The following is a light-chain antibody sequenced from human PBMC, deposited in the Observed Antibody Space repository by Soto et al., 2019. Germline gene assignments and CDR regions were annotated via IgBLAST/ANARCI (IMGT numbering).Light chain of an antibody. CDR3: AAWDDSLNGSWV. V-gene: IGLV1-44*01. J-gene: IGLJ3*02. CDR1: SSNIGSNT. Sequence: QSVLTQPPSASGTPGQRVTISCSGSSSNIGSNTANWYQQLPGTAPKLLIYSNNQRPSGVPDRFSGSKSGTSASLAISGLQSEDEADYYCAAWDDSLNGSWVFGGGTKLTVL. CDR2: SNN.